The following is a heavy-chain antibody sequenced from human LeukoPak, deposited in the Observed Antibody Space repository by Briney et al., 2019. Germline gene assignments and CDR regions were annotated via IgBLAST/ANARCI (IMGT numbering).Heavy chain of an antibody. CDR2: ISGSGGTT. CDR1: GLTFSSYA. Sequence: PGGSLRLSCAASGLTFSSYAMHWVRQAPGKGLEWVSGISGSGGTTNYADSVKGRFTISRDNSKNTLHLQMNSLRDEDTAVYYCASRGYCTGGSCYWGQGTLVTVSS. V-gene: IGHV3-23*01. CDR3: ASRGYCTGGSCY. D-gene: IGHD2-15*01. J-gene: IGHJ4*02.